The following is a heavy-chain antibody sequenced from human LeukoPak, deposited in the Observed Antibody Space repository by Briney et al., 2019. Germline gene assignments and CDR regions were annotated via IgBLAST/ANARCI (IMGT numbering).Heavy chain of an antibody. CDR2: IYYSGST. V-gene: IGHV4-59*01. D-gene: IGHD5-24*01. CDR3: ARSRGDGYVGLDY. J-gene: IGHJ4*02. Sequence: SETLSLTCTVSGGSISSYYWSWIRQPPGKGLEWIGYIYYSGSTNYNPSLKSRVTISVDTSKNQFSLKLSSVTAADTAVYYCARSRGDGYVGLDYWGQGTLDTVSS. CDR1: GGSISSYY.